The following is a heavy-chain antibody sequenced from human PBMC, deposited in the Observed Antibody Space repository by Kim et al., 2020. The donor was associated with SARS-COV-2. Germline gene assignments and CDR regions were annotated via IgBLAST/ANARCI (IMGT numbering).Heavy chain of an antibody. V-gene: IGHV3-23*01. CDR3: AKRIIGTDYGGNYYFDS. Sequence: VKGRFTISRDNSKNTLYLQMNSLRAEDTAVYYCAKRIIGTDYGGNYYFDSWGQGTLVTVSS. D-gene: IGHD4-17*01. J-gene: IGHJ4*02.